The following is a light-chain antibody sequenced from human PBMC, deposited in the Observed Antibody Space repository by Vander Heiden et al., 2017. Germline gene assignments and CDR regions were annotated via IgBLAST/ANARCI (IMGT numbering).Light chain of an antibody. CDR3: QQTDIAPHT. J-gene: IGKJ2*01. Sequence: DIQMTQSPSSLSASVGDKVTIPCRASQDVSVYLNWFQQQPGKAPKLLVSGVSNLQSGVPSRFSGSGSGTDFTLTITSLQPEDSATYFCQQTDIAPHTFGQGTKLQIK. CDR2: GVS. CDR1: QDVSVY. V-gene: IGKV1-39*01.